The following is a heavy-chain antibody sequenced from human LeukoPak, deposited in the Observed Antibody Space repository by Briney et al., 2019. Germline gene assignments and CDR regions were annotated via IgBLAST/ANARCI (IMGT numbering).Heavy chain of an antibody. D-gene: IGHD3-16*02. CDR3: AHQRVGLRLGELSSKNWFDP. CDR1: GGTFSSYA. CDR2: IIPIFGTA. V-gene: IGHV1-69*13. J-gene: IGHJ5*02. Sequence: ASVKVSCKASGGTFSSYAISWVRQAPGQGLEWMGRIIPIFGTANYAQKFQGRVTITADESTSTAYMELSSLRSEDTAVYYCAHQRVGLRLGELSSKNWFDPWGQGTLVTVSS.